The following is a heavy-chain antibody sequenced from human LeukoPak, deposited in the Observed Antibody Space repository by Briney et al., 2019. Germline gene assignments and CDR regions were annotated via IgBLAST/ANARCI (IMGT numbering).Heavy chain of an antibody. V-gene: IGHV1-2*02. J-gene: IGHJ6*03. CDR1: GYTFTGYY. CDR3: ARLSGATTDYYYYMDV. CDR2: INPNSGGT. D-gene: IGHD1-26*01. Sequence: ASVKVSCKASGYTFTGYYMHWVRQATGQGLEWMGWINPNSGGTNYAQKFQGRVTMTGDTSISTAYMELSRLRSDDTAVYYCARLSGATTDYYYYMDVWGKGTTVTISS.